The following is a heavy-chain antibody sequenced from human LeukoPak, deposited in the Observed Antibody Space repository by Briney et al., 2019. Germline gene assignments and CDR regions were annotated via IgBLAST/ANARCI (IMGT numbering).Heavy chain of an antibody. CDR1: GYTFTSYD. V-gene: IGHV1-8*01. D-gene: IGHD3-22*01. J-gene: IGHJ4*02. Sequence: ASVKVSCKASGYTFTSYDINWVRQAAGQGLEWMGWMNPNSGNTGYVQRFQGRVTMTRNTSISTAYMELSGLRSEDTAVYYCARGGYSTPSYYFDYWGQGTLVTVSS. CDR3: ARGGYSTPSYYFDY. CDR2: MNPNSGNT.